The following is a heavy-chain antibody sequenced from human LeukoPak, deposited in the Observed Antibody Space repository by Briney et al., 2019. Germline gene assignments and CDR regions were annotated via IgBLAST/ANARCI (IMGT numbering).Heavy chain of an antibody. CDR3: GRDSGYSIAI. Sequence: SGGSLRLSCAASGFTFNDYTMTWVRQAPGKGLEWVSSITGDCNYIFYADSVKGRFTISRDNAKNTLYLQMNSLRAEDTAVYYCGRDSGYSIAIWGQGTMVSVSS. J-gene: IGHJ3*02. CDR1: GFTFNDYT. D-gene: IGHD5-12*01. V-gene: IGHV3-21*01. CDR2: ITGDCNYI.